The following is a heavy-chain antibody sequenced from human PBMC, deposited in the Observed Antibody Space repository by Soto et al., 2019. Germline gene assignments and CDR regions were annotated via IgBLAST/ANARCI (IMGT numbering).Heavy chain of an antibody. CDR2: IYYSGST. J-gene: IGHJ4*02. Sequence: SETLSLTCTVSGGSISSGGYYWSWIRQHPGKGLEWIGYIYYSGSTYYNPSLKSRVTISVDTSKNQFSLKLSSVTAADTAVYYCARGDYGGNLDYWGQGTLVTVSS. CDR3: ARGDYGGNLDY. CDR1: GGSISSGGYY. D-gene: IGHD4-17*01. V-gene: IGHV4-31*03.